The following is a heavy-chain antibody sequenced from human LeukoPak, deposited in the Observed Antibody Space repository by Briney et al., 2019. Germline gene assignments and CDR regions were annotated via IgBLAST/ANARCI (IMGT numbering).Heavy chain of an antibody. V-gene: IGHV1-69*01. CDR2: IIPIFGTA. J-gene: IGHJ3*02. Sequence: SVKVSCKASGGTFSSYAISWVRQAPGQGLEWVGGIIPIFGTANYAQKFQGRVTITADESTSTAYMELSSLRSEDTAVYYCARERERGWGVDSSSDAFDIWGQGTMVTVSS. D-gene: IGHD6-6*01. CDR1: GGTFSSYA. CDR3: ARERERGWGVDSSSDAFDI.